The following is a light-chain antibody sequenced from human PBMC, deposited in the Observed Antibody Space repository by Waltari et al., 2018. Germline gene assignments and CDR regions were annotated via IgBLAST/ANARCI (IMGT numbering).Light chain of an antibody. Sequence: DIQMTQSPSYLFASVGDRVTITCRPSQSIGRYLNWYQQKPGKAPKFLIYDASSLQSGVPSRFSGSGSGTDFTLTISSLQPEDFATYYCQQSYTTPRTFGQGTKVEIK. CDR2: DAS. V-gene: IGKV1-39*01. CDR1: QSIGRY. J-gene: IGKJ1*01. CDR3: QQSYTTPRT.